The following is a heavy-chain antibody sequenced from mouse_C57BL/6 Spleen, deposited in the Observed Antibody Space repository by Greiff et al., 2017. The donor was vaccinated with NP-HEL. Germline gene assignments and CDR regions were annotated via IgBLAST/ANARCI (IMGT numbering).Heavy chain of an antibody. Sequence: DVKLVESGGDLVKPGGSLKLSCAASGFTFSSYGMSWVRQTPDKRLEWVATISSGGSYTYYPDSVKGRFTISRDNAKNTLYLQMSSLKSEDTAMYYCARRGYYGSSYVAMDYWGQGTSVTVSS. CDR1: GFTFSSYG. CDR3: ARRGYYGSSYVAMDY. J-gene: IGHJ4*01. CDR2: ISSGGSYT. D-gene: IGHD1-1*01. V-gene: IGHV5-6*02.